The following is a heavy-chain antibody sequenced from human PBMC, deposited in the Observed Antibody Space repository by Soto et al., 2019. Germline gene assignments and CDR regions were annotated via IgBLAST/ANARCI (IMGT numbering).Heavy chain of an antibody. D-gene: IGHD2-21*02. Sequence: QVQLQESGPGQVKPSGTLSLTCDVSGGSISTTNRWSWVRQSPGKGLEWIGEVYDSGDTNYNPSLRSRLTTSVDKSNNPSSLNLSSVTAADTAVYYCARRSRKPGYCYGSACYHFDSWGQGALVTVSP. CDR1: GGSISTTNR. J-gene: IGHJ4*02. CDR2: VYDSGDT. V-gene: IGHV4-4*02. CDR3: ARRSRKPGYCYGSACYHFDS.